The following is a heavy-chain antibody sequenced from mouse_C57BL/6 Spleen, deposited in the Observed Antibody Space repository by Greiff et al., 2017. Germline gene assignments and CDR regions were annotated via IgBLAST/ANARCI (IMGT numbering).Heavy chain of an antibody. CDR1: GFSLTSSG. CDR3: TKKSSIYYNGSSYGNAMDY. J-gene: IGHJ4*01. D-gene: IGHD1-1*01. Sequence: VQLQQSGPGLVQPSQSLSITCTVSGFSLTSSGVHWVRQSPGKGLEWLGVIWRGGSTDYNAAFMSRLSITKDNSKSQVFFKMNRLQADDTSIYYCTKKSSIYYNGSSYGNAMDYWGQGTSVTVSS. V-gene: IGHV2-5*01. CDR2: IWRGGST.